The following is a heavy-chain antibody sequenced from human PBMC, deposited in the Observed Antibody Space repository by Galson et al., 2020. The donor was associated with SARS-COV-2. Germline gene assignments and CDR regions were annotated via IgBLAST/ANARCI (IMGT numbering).Heavy chain of an antibody. CDR2: INSDGSST. Sequence: GGSLRLSCAASEFTFSNYWMHWVRQAPGKGLVCIPRINSDGSSTSYADSVKGRFTISRDNAKNTLYLHMNTLRDEDTAVYYCAREYVEEGQQQTGYYYYYYGMDVWGQGTTVTVTS. V-gene: IGHV3-74*01. CDR3: AREYVEEGQQQTGYYYYYYGMDV. J-gene: IGHJ6*02. CDR1: EFTFSNYW. D-gene: IGHD6-13*01.